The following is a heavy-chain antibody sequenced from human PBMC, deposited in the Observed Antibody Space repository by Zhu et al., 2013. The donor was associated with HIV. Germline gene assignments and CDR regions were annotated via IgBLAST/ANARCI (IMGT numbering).Heavy chain of an antibody. J-gene: IGHJ6*03. CDR3: ARQTIAGYDFWSGFSAGDYYYYIDV. Sequence: VXLVQSGAAVKKPGSSVRLSCALSGGSFGKSGIFWLRQTPIRGLEWMGTLIPMLGTPNYAQQFLGRLTIDADKSTNTAHMELRGLTFDDTAVYYCARQTIAGYDFWSGFSAGDYYYYIDVWGKGTTITVSS. D-gene: IGHD3-3*01. CDR1: GGSFGKSG. V-gene: IGHV1-69*06. CDR2: LIPMLGTP.